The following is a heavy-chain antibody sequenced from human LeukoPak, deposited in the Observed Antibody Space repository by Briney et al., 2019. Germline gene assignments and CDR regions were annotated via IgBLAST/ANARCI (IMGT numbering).Heavy chain of an antibody. CDR3: ARDEYGDFQGFDF. J-gene: IGHJ4*02. Sequence: SETLSLTCSVSGVSITSYYWNWIRQSPGKGLEWLGNIHSRGTTNYDPSLKSRVTLSLDTSKSQFALKVTSVTAADTAVYYCARDEYGDFQGFDFWGQGTRVTVSS. CDR2: IHSRGTT. V-gene: IGHV4-59*13. CDR1: GVSITSYY. D-gene: IGHD4-17*01.